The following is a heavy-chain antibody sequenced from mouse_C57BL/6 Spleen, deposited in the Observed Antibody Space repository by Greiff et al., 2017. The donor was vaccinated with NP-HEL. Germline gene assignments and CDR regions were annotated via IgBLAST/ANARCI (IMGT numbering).Heavy chain of an antibody. J-gene: IGHJ4*01. CDR1: GYTFTSYW. CDR2: IDPSDSET. Sequence: QVQLKQPGAELVRPGSSVKLSCKASGYTFTSYWMHWVKQRPIQGLEWIGNIDPSDSETHYNQKFKDKATLTVDKSSSTAYMQLSSLTSEDSAVYYCAREGLRRYDAMDYWGQGTSVTVSS. CDR3: AREGLRRYDAMDY. V-gene: IGHV1-52*01. D-gene: IGHD2-4*01.